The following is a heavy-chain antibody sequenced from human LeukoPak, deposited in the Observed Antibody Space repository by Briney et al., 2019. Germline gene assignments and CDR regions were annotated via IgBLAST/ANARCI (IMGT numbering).Heavy chain of an antibody. Sequence: GGSLRLSRAASGFTFSSYAMHWVRQAPGKGLEWVAVISYDGSNKYYADSVKGRFTISRDNSKNTLYLQMNSLRAEDTAVYYCARVGGRGLFLAYWGQGTLVTVSS. J-gene: IGHJ4*02. CDR1: GFTFSSYA. CDR3: ARVGGRGLFLAY. D-gene: IGHD3-16*01. V-gene: IGHV3-30*01. CDR2: ISYDGSNK.